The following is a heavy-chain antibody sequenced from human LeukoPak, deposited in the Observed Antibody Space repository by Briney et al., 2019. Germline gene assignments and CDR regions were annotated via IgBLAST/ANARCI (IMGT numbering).Heavy chain of an antibody. CDR2: IYSGGNT. CDR3: AGSRLDAFDI. Sequence: GGSLRLSCAASGFTVSRNYMSWVRQAPGKGLEWASIIYSGGNTYYADFVKGRFTISRDNSKNTLFLQMNSLRVEDTAVFYCAGSRLDAFDIWGQGTMVTVSS. CDR1: GFTVSRNY. D-gene: IGHD2-21*02. J-gene: IGHJ3*02. V-gene: IGHV3-53*01.